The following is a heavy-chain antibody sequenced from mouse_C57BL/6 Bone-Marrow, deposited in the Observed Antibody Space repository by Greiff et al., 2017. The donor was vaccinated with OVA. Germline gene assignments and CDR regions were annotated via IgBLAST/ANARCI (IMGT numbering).Heavy chain of an antibody. D-gene: IGHD1-1*01. CDR2: IWGGGST. V-gene: IGHV2-9*01. J-gene: IGHJ1*03. CDR3: AKHGGPDYYGSSFGYWYFDV. Sequence: VMLVESGPGLVAPSQSLSITCTVSGFSLTSYGVDWVRQPPGKGLEWLGVIWGGGSTNYNSALMSRLSISKDNSKRQVFLKMNSLQTDDTAMYYCAKHGGPDYYGSSFGYWYFDVWGTGTTVTVSS. CDR1: GFSLTSYG.